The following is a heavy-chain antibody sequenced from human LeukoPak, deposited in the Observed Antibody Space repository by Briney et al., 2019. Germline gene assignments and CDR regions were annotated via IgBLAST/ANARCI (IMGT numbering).Heavy chain of an antibody. V-gene: IGHV3-23*01. CDR2: ISGGDIST. CDR1: GFTLSQSA. J-gene: IGHJ6*03. Sequence: PGGSLRLSCAASGFTLSQSAMSWVRQAPGKGLEWVSNISGGDISTYYADSVKGRFTISRDNSKNTLYLQMNSLRAEDTAVYYCAKEGSYYDSSDRPIYYYMDVWGKGTTVTVSS. D-gene: IGHD3-22*01. CDR3: AKEGSYYDSSDRPIYYYMDV.